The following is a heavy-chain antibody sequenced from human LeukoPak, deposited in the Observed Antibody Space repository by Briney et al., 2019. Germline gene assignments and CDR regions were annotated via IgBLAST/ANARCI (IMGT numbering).Heavy chain of an antibody. V-gene: IGHV3-7*03. J-gene: IGHJ4*02. Sequence: GGSLRLSCAASGFTFSSYWMSWARQAPGEGLEWVANIKQDGSEKYYVDSVKGRFTISRDNAKNSLYLQMNSLRAEDTAVYYCARGPNSNWSGLDFWGQGTLLTVSS. CDR2: IKQDGSEK. CDR1: GFTFSSYW. D-gene: IGHD6-6*01. CDR3: ARGPNSNWSGLDF.